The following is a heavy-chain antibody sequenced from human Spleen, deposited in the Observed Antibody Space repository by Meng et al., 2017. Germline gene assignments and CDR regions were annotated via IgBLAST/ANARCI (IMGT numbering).Heavy chain of an antibody. CDR1: GYIIPYYC. CDR2: IDPKSGDT. CDR3: ARGTLSKWDHYYYDGMDV. D-gene: IGHD1-26*01. V-gene: IGHV1/OR15-1*04. Sequence: SGYIIPYYCLHWVRRDTGQGLEGMGRIDPKSGDTHYAQKFQGRVKITADESTSTAYMELSSLRSEDTAGYYCARGTLSKWDHYYYDGMDVWGQGTTVTVSS. J-gene: IGHJ6*02.